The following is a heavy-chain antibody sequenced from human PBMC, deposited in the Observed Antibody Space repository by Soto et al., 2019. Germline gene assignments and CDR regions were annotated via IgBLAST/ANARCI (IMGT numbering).Heavy chain of an antibody. V-gene: IGHV1-18*01. CDR3: ARVSSRQKKSTFDY. D-gene: IGHD2-2*01. CDR1: GYTFTSYG. CDR2: MSVYNGNT. J-gene: IGHJ4*02. Sequence: QVQLVQSGAEVKKPGASVKVSCKASGYTFTSYGISWVRQAPGQGLEWMGWMSVYNGNTNYAQKFQGRVTMTTDTSTSTAYMELRSMRSDDTAVFYCARVSSRQKKSTFDYWGQGTLVTVSS.